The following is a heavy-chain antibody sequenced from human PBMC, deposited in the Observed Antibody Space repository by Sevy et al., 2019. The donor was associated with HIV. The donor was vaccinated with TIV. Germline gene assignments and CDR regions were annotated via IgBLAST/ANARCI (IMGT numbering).Heavy chain of an antibody. J-gene: IGHJ4*02. D-gene: IGHD3-22*01. CDR1: GFTFSSYW. Sequence: GGSLRLSCAASGFTFSSYWMTWVRQAPGKGLEWVANIKQDMSEKYYVDSVKGRFTISRDNDRNSRYLQMESLRAEDTAVYYCARAQQVTMLVVIGGLYFDFWGQRTLVTVSS. CDR2: IKQDMSEK. CDR3: ARAQQVTMLVVIGGLYFDF. V-gene: IGHV3-7*01.